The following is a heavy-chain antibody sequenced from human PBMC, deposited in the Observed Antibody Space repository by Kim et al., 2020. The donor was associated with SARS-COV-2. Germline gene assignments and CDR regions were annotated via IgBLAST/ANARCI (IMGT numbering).Heavy chain of an antibody. J-gene: IGHJ4*02. D-gene: IGHD6-13*01. CDR3: ARDLALAAAGSDY. CDR2: ISSSSSYI. Sequence: GGSLRLSCAASGFTFSSYSMNWVRQAPGKGLEWVSSISSSSSYIYYADSVKGRFTISRDNAKNSLYLQMNSLRAEDTAVYYCARDLALAAAGSDYWGQGTLVTVSS. V-gene: IGHV3-21*01. CDR1: GFTFSSYS.